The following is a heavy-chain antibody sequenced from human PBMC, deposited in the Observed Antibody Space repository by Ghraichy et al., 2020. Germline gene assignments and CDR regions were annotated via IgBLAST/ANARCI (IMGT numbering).Heavy chain of an antibody. CDR2: ISPGGRA. Sequence: SETLSLTCSVYDGPFGGYYWSVIRQSPGQGLEWIGEISPGGRATYNPSLESRATISVDTSRNHSSLTLRSVTAGDTAMYYCARGRYCGGGGCYPRPSSFDSWGQGTLVTVSS. CDR1: DGPFGGYY. D-gene: IGHD2-15*01. V-gene: IGHV4-34*01. CDR3: ARGRYCGGGGCYPRPSSFDS. J-gene: IGHJ4*02.